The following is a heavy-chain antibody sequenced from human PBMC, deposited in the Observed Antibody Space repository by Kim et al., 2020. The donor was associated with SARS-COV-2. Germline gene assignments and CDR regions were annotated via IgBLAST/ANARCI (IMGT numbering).Heavy chain of an antibody. Sequence: SETLSLTCTVSGGSISNDNMFWGWIRQPPGKGLEWIGSIYYSGTTYCNPSLKSRLTISVDTSKNQFSLKLTSVTAADTALFYCARHDWRGSDGFDIWGQGTVVTVPS. J-gene: IGHJ3*02. CDR1: GGSISNDNMF. V-gene: IGHV4-39*01. D-gene: IGHD3-3*01. CDR2: IYYSGTT. CDR3: ARHDWRGSDGFDI.